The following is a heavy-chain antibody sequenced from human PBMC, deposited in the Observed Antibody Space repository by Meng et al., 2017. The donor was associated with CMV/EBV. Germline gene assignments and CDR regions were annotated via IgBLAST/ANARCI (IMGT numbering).Heavy chain of an antibody. Sequence: GESLKISCAASGFTFSSYSMNWVRQAPGKGLEWASSISSSSSYIYYADSVKGRFTISRDNAKNSLYLQMNSLRAEDTAVYYCARVIGYPDPSYFDYWGQGTLVTVSS. J-gene: IGHJ4*02. CDR2: ISSSSSYI. D-gene: IGHD3-22*01. CDR3: ARVIGYPDPSYFDY. V-gene: IGHV3-21*04. CDR1: GFTFSSYS.